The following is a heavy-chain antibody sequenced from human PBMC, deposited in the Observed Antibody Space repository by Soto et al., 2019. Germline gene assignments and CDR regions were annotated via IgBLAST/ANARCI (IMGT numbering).Heavy chain of an antibody. D-gene: IGHD6-13*01. J-gene: IGHJ4*02. CDR2: IYYSGST. CDR1: GDSISSSIYY. V-gene: IGHV4-39*01. CDR3: ARQAAVGTRRGACYFDY. Sequence: QLQLQESGPGLVKPSETLSLTCTVSGDSISSSIYYWGWIRQPPGKGLEWIGTIYYSGSTFYNPSLKSRVTISVDTSKNQFSLRLSSVTAADTAVYYCARQAAVGTRRGACYFDYWGQGTLVTVSS.